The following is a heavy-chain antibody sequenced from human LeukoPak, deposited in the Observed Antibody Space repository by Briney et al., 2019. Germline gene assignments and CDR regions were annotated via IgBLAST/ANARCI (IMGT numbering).Heavy chain of an antibody. CDR3: TREGIVGANFDY. D-gene: IGHD1-26*01. J-gene: IGHJ4*02. CDR1: GFTFGDYA. Sequence: GGSLRLSCTASGFTFGDYAMSWVRQAPGKGLEWVGFIRSKAYGGTTEYAASVKGRFTISRDDSKSIAYPQMNSLKTEDTAVYYCTREGIVGANFDYWGQGTLVTVSS. CDR2: IRSKAYGGTT. V-gene: IGHV3-49*04.